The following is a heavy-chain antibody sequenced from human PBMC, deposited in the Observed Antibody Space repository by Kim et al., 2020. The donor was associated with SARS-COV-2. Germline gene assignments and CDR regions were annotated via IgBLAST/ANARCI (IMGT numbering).Heavy chain of an antibody. D-gene: IGHD4-17*01. CDR3: ARDIGDYGYFQH. CDR2: ISYDGSNK. J-gene: IGHJ1*01. CDR1: GFTFSSYA. Sequence: GGSLRLSCAASGFTFSSYAMHWVRQAPGKGLEWVAVISYDGSNKYYADSVKGRFTISRDNSKNTLYLQMNSLRAEDTAVYYCARDIGDYGYFQHWGQGTLVTVSS. V-gene: IGHV3-30*04.